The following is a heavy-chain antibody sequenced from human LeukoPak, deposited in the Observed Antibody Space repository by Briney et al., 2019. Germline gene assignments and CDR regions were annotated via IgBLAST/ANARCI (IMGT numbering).Heavy chain of an antibody. CDR3: ARDLYHRGYSYGETGTSYYYGMDV. CDR1: GYTFTGYY. CDR2: INPSGGST. V-gene: IGHV1-46*01. D-gene: IGHD5-18*01. J-gene: IGHJ6*02. Sequence: GASVKVSCKASGYTFTGYYMHWVRQAPGQGLEWMGIINPSGGSTSYAQKFQGRVTMTRDTSTSTVYMELSSLRSEDTAVYYCARDLYHRGYSYGETGTSYYYGMDVWGQGTTVTVSS.